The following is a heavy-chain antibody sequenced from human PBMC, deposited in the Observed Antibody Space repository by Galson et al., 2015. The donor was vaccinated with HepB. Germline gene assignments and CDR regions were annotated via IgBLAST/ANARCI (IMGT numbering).Heavy chain of an antibody. V-gene: IGHV3-23*01. CDR3: AKKSPPYGDLTLGYYYYGMDV. J-gene: IGHJ6*02. CDR1: GFTFSSYA. D-gene: IGHD4-17*01. CDR2: ISGSGGST. Sequence: SLRLSCAASGFTFSSYAMSWVRQAPGKGLEWVSAISGSGGSTYYADSVKGRFTISRDNSKNTLYLQMNSLRAEDTAVYYCAKKSPPYGDLTLGYYYYGMDVWGQRTAVTVSS.